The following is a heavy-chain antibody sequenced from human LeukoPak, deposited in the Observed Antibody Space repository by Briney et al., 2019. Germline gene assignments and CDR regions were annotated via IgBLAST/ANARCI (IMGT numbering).Heavy chain of an antibody. CDR2: INHSGST. V-gene: IGHV4-34*01. CDR1: GGSFSGYY. Sequence: SETLSLTCAVYGGSFSGYYWSWIRQPPGTGLEWIGEINHSGSTNYNPSLKSRVTISVDTSKNQFSLKLSPVTAADTAVYYCARRDHYYYDSSGYHRSFDYWGQGTLVTVSS. D-gene: IGHD3-22*01. J-gene: IGHJ4*02. CDR3: ARRDHYYYDSSGYHRSFDY.